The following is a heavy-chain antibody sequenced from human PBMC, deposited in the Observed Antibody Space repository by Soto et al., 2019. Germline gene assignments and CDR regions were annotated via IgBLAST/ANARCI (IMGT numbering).Heavy chain of an antibody. CDR1: GFTLSAYW. D-gene: IGHD6-13*01. J-gene: IGHJ3*02. CDR2: INRDGSKK. V-gene: IGHV3-7*05. Sequence: EVQLEESGGDLVQPGGSLRLSCAASGFTLSAYWMTWVRQAPGKGLEWVANINRDGSKKSYLDSVRGRFTISRDNVGNSLYLQMDRLRGDDTALYYCARDVSPGSSSLYLDAFDIWGQGTMVTVSS. CDR3: ARDVSPGSSSLYLDAFDI.